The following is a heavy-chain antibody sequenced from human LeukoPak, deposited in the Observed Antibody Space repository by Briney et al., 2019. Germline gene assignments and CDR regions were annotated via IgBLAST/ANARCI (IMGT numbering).Heavy chain of an antibody. J-gene: IGHJ4*02. CDR1: GGSISSSNYY. CDR2: MYYSGSI. CDR3: ARARVPGSYSPKGPFDY. V-gene: IGHV4-39*07. Sequence: SETPSLTCTVSGGSISSSNYYWGWMRQPPGKGLEWIGSMYYSGSIFYNPSLKSRVTISINTSKNQFSLKVSSVTAADTAVYYCARARVPGSYSPKGPFDYWGQGTLVTVSS. D-gene: IGHD3-10*01.